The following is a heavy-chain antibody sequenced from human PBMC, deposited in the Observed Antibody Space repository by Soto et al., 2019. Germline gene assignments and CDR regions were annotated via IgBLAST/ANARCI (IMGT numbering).Heavy chain of an antibody. CDR1: GGSFSGYY. CDR2: INHSGST. J-gene: IGHJ3*02. Sequence: PSETLSLTCAVYGGSFSGYYWSWIRQPPGKGLEWIGEINHSGSTNYNPSLKSRVTISVDTSKNQFSLKLSSVTAADTAVYYCARTPARLDDRTPFSIVVVVAATRNAFDIWGQGTMVTVSS. V-gene: IGHV4-34*01. CDR3: ARTPARLDDRTPFSIVVVVAATRNAFDI. D-gene: IGHD2-15*01.